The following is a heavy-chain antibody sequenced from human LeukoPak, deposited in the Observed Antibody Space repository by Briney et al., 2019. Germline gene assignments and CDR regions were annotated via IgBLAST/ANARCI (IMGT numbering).Heavy chain of an antibody. J-gene: IGHJ4*02. CDR2: INSDGSTT. D-gene: IGHD4-23*01. CDR3: ARDDYGGRGEFDY. CDR1: GFTFSSYG. V-gene: IGHV3-74*01. Sequence: SGGSLRLSCAASGFTFSSYGMSWVRQAPGKGLVWVSRINSDGSTTSYADSVKGRFTISRDNAKNTLYLQMNSLRAEDTAVYYCARDDYGGRGEFDYWGQGTLVTVSS.